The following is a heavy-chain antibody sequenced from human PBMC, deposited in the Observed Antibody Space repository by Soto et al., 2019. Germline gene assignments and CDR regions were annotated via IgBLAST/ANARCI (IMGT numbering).Heavy chain of an antibody. CDR3: ARDRGHYYDSSGYWNWFDP. CDR2: INPNSGGT. Sequence: ASVKVSCKASGYTFTSYGISWVRQAPGQGLEWMGWINPNSGGTNYAQKFQGRVTMTRDTSISTAYMELSRLRSDDTAVYYCARDRGHYYDSSGYWNWFDPWGQGTLVTVSS. J-gene: IGHJ5*02. CDR1: GYTFTSYG. D-gene: IGHD3-22*01. V-gene: IGHV1-2*02.